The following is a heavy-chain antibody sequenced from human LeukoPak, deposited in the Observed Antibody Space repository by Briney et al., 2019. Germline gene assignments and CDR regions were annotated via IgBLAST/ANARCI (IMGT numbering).Heavy chain of an antibody. CDR3: AREHGYCSSTNCNDAFDI. CDR2: VSSSSSFK. V-gene: IGHV3-21*01. CDR1: GFTFSSYS. J-gene: IGHJ3*02. D-gene: IGHD2-2*03. Sequence: PGGSLRLSCAASGFTFSSYSMNWVRQAPGKGLEWVSSVSSSSSFKYSADSVKGRFTISRDNAKNSLYLQMNSLRAEDTAVYYCAREHGYCSSTNCNDAFDIWGQGTMVTVSS.